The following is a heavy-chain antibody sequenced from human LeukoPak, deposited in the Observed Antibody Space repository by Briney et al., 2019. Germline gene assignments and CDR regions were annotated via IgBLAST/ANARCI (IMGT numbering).Heavy chain of an antibody. Sequence: ASVKVSCKTSGYTFTVYDINWVRQAPGQGLEWMGWMKSNSGDTHFAQKFQGRLTMTRNTSINTAFMELSSLRSEDAAVYYCARGEYSSSWYPFDYWGQGSLVTVSS. V-gene: IGHV1-8*01. CDR3: ARGEYSSSWYPFDY. J-gene: IGHJ4*02. CDR2: MKSNSGDT. CDR1: GYTFTVYD. D-gene: IGHD6-13*01.